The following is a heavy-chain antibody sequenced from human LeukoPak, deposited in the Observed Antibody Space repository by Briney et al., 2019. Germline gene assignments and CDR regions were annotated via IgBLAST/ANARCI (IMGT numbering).Heavy chain of an antibody. Sequence: ASVKVSCKASGYTFTGYYMHWVRQAPGQGLEWMGWINPNSGGTNYAQKFQGRVTMTRDTSISTVYMELNTLSSDDTAVYYCAKEGSSGWVPNYWGQGTLVTVSS. CDR2: INPNSGGT. CDR3: AKEGSSGWVPNY. CDR1: GYTFTGYY. J-gene: IGHJ4*02. D-gene: IGHD6-19*01. V-gene: IGHV1-2*02.